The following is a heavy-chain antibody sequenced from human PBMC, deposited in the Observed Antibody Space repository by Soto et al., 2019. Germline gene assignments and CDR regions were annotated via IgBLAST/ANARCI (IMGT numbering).Heavy chain of an antibody. CDR3: ARDGNVATVFDY. CDR1: GNTFIGYG. J-gene: IGHJ4*02. D-gene: IGHD5-12*01. V-gene: IGHV1-18*04. Sequence: ASVKVSCKASGNTFIGYGVHWVRQAPGQGLEWMGWISANNGNTNYAQKLEGRVTMTTDTSTSTAYMELRSLRSDDTAVYYCARDGNVATVFDYWGQGTLVTVSS. CDR2: ISANNGNT.